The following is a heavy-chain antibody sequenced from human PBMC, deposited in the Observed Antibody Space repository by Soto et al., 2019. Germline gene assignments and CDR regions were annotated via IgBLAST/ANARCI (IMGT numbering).Heavy chain of an antibody. CDR1: GGSISSSGYY. CDR3: ARQNTILGVVMVMDV. CDR2: IYYSGST. V-gene: IGHV4-39*01. D-gene: IGHD3-3*01. Sequence: LETLSLTCTVSGGSISSSGYYWGLIRQPPGKGLEWIGSIYYSGSTYYNPSLKSRVTVSVDTSKNQFSLKLSSVTAADTAFYYCARQNTILGVVMVMDVWVKGTTVTVSS. J-gene: IGHJ6*03.